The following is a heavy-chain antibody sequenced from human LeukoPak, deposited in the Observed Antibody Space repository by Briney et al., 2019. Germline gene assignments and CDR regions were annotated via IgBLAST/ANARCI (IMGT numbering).Heavy chain of an antibody. CDR3: ARAINHYYDSSGFFNWFDP. Sequence: SETLSLTCAVYGGSFSGYYWSWIRQPPGKGLEWIGEINHSGSTNYNPSLKSRVTISVDTSKNQFSLKLSSVTAADTAVYYCARAINHYYDSSGFFNWFDPWGQGTLVTVSS. CDR1: GGSFSGYY. D-gene: IGHD3-22*01. J-gene: IGHJ5*02. V-gene: IGHV4-34*01. CDR2: INHSGST.